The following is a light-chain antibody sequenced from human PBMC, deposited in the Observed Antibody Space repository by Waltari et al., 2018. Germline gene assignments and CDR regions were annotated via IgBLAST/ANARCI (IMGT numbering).Light chain of an antibody. Sequence: QSALTQPASVSGSPGQTITISCTGTSSDIGGHNYVSWYQQHPGKAPKLMIYDVVKRPYGVSNRFSGSKSGNTASLTISGLQAEDDAIYYCSSYASSKFGGGTKLTVL. V-gene: IGLV2-14*01. CDR2: DVV. J-gene: IGLJ2*01. CDR1: SSDIGGHNY. CDR3: SSYASSK.